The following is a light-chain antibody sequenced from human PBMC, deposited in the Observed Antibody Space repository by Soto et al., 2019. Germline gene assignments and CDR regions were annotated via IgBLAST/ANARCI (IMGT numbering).Light chain of an antibody. CDR3: HQFANSPT. V-gene: IGKV3D-20*01. CDR1: QSLRNNY. J-gene: IGKJ4*01. CDR2: DAS. Sequence: EIVLTQSPATLSLSPGERVTLSCGASQSLRNNYGAWYQQRPGRAHRLLIFDASSRATGIPDRFSGSGYGTDFTLTISRLEPEDFAVYYCHQFANSPTFGGGTKVEFK.